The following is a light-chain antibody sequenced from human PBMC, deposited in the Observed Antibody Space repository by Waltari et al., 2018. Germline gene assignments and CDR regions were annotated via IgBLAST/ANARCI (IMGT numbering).Light chain of an antibody. J-gene: IGLJ2*01. CDR3: SSYAGSNRI. V-gene: IGLV2-8*01. CDR2: EVS. Sequence: QSALTQPPSASGSPGQSVTISCTGTSSDIGGYNYVSWYQQHPGKAPKLMIYEVSKRPSGVPVRFSGSKSGNTASRTVSGLQAEDEADYYCSSYAGSNRIFGGGTKLTVL. CDR1: SSDIGGYNY.